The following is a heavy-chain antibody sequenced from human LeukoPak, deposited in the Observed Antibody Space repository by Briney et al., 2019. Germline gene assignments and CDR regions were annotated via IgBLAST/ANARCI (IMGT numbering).Heavy chain of an antibody. CDR3: ARDPAYGAYAFDI. V-gene: IGHV1-69*13. CDR2: IIPIFGTA. J-gene: IGHJ3*02. CDR1: GGTFSSYA. Sequence: ASVKVSCKASGGTFSSYAISWVRQAPGQGLEWMGGIIPIFGTANYAQKFQGRVTITADESTSTAYVELSSLRSEDTAVYYCARDPAYGAYAFDIWGQGTMVTVSS. D-gene: IGHD4-17*01.